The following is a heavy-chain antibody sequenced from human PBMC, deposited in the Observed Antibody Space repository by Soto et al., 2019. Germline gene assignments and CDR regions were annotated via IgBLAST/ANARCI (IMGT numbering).Heavy chain of an antibody. V-gene: IGHV4-31*03. CDR1: GGSISSGGYY. J-gene: IGHJ6*02. Sequence: KASETLSLTCTVSGGSISSGGYYWSWIRQHPGKGLEWIGNIYYTGSTHYDPSLKSRITISLETSKNQISLKLSSVTAADTAVYYCASSPVTGIYYGMDVWGQGTTVTVSS. CDR3: ASSPVTGIYYGMDV. D-gene: IGHD6-19*01. CDR2: IYYTGST.